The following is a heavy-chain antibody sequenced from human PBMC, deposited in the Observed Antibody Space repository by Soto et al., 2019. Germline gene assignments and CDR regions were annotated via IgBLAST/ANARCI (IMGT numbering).Heavy chain of an antibody. Sequence: QVQLVQSGAEMKKPGSSVKVSCQSSGGTFNTYAMNWVRQAPGQRPEWMGDISPMFGAANYAPKFQARVTITADESTGTSYMQLSSLTSEDTSLYFCAREVQVHTPAFVYWGQGTLVTVSS. V-gene: IGHV1-69*19. CDR1: GGTFNTYA. CDR2: ISPMFGAA. D-gene: IGHD3-10*01. CDR3: AREVQVHTPAFVY. J-gene: IGHJ4*02.